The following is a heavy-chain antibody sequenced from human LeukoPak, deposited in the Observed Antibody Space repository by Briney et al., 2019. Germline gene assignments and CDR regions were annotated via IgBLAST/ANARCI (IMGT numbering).Heavy chain of an antibody. CDR2: IYYSGST. D-gene: IGHD5-24*01. CDR1: GDSISGYY. Sequence: SETLSLTCTFSGDSISGYYWSWIRQPPGKGLEWIGYIYYSGSTNYNPSLKSRVTISVDTSKNQFSLKLSSVTAADTAVYYCARAKKARDGYNGGYDYWGQGTLVTVSS. V-gene: IGHV4-59*01. CDR3: ARAKKARDGYNGGYDY. J-gene: IGHJ4*02.